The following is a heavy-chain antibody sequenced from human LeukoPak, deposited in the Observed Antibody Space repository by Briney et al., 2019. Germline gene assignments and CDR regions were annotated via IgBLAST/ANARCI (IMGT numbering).Heavy chain of an antibody. D-gene: IGHD6-13*01. CDR3: ARGDGYNPNWYMDY. CDR2: VSAYNGNT. Sequence: ASVRVSCKASGFSFTSYYITWVRQAPGQGLQRMGWVSAYNGNTNYAQILQGRVTMTTDGSTSTAYMELRSLRSDDTAIYYCARGDGYNPNWYMDYWGQGTLVTVSS. CDR1: GFSFTSYY. V-gene: IGHV1-18*01. J-gene: IGHJ4*02.